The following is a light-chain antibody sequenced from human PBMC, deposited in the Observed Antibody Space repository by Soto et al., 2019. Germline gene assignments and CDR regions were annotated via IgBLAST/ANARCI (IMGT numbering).Light chain of an antibody. Sequence: QSALTQPRSVSGSPGQSITISCSGTSSDVGGYNYVSGYQQHPGKAPKLIIYDVTKRPSGVPDRFSGSKSGNTASLTISGLQAEDEADYYCCSYAGRYTPYVFATGTKVTVL. CDR2: DVT. J-gene: IGLJ1*01. CDR1: SSDVGGYNY. CDR3: CSYAGRYTPYV. V-gene: IGLV2-11*01.